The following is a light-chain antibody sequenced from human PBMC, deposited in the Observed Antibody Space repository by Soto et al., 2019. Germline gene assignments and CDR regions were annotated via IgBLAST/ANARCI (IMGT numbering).Light chain of an antibody. CDR3: QNYHLALGT. J-gene: IGKJ5*01. Sequence: DIQMTQSPSSLSASVGDTVTITCRASQDIINHLAWYQQRPGKVPNLLIYGASTLYSGVPSRFRGSGSATHFTLTISSLQPEDVATYYCQNYHLALGTFGQGTRLEIK. CDR1: QDIINH. CDR2: GAS. V-gene: IGKV1-27*01.